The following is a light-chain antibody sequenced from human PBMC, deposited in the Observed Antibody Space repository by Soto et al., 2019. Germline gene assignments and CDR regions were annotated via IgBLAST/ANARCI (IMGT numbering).Light chain of an antibody. V-gene: IGLV2-23*01. CDR2: EGN. CDR1: SSDVGSSNL. CDR3: CSYSTVSTII. Sequence: QSALTQPASVSGSPGQSITISCTGTSSDVGSSNLVSWYLYHPGIAPKLMIYEGNKRPSGVSNRFSGSKSGITASLTISGLQTEDEADYYCCSYSTVSTIIFGGGTKLTVL. J-gene: IGLJ2*01.